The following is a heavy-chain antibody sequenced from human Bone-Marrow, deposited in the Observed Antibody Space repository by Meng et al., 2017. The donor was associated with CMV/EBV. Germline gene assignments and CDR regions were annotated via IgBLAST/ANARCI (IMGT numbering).Heavy chain of an antibody. CDR1: GFTFSSYD. D-gene: IGHD2-2*01. CDR3: ARDRCSSTSCPVDY. CDR2: IGTAGDT. J-gene: IGHJ4*02. V-gene: IGHV3-13*01. Sequence: GGSLRLSCAASGFTFSSYDMHWVRQATGKGLEWVSAIGTAGDTYYPGSVKGRFTISRENAKNSLYLQMNSLRAEDTAVYYCARDRCSSTSCPVDYWGQGTLVTVSS.